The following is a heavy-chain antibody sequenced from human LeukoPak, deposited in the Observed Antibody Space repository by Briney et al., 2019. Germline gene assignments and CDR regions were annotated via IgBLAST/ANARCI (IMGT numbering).Heavy chain of an antibody. CDR1: GFTFSGFG. D-gene: IGHD5-12*01. CDR2: IWYEGSNK. J-gene: IGHJ4*02. CDR3: ARGPSAYDLGYFGY. V-gene: IGHV3-33*01. Sequence: PGGSLRLSCAASGFTFSGFGMHWVRQAPGKGLEWVAVIWYEGSNKYYADSVKGRFTISRDNSKNTLFLQMNSLRAEDTAVYFCARGPSAYDLGYFGYWGQGTLVTVSS.